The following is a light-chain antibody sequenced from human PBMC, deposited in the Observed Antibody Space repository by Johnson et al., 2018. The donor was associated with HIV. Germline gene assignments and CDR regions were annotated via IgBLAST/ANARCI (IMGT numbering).Light chain of an antibody. Sequence: QSVLTQPPSVSAAPGQKVTISCSGSSSNIGKNYVYWYQQFPGTAPKLLIYENNKRPSGIPERFSGSKSGTSATLGITGLQTGDEADYYSATWDSSLRWVFGTGTKVTVL. CDR1: SSNIGKNY. J-gene: IGLJ1*01. V-gene: IGLV1-51*02. CDR3: ATWDSSLRWV. CDR2: ENN.